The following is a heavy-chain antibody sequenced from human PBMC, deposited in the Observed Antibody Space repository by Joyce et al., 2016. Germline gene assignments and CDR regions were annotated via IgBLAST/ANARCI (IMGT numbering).Heavy chain of an antibody. J-gene: IGHJ6*02. Sequence: QLVESGGGVVKPGGSLRLSCEASGSTFSTSSMSWFRQAPGKGLEWVAAISDTSYYIFPAETVRGRFTVSRDNAKKTLYLQMNSLRAEDSAVFYCARGGISYYYAMDVWGQGTTVTVSS. D-gene: IGHD3-16*01. CDR3: ARGGISYYYAMDV. CDR2: ISDTSYYI. CDR1: GSTFSTSS. V-gene: IGHV3-21*01.